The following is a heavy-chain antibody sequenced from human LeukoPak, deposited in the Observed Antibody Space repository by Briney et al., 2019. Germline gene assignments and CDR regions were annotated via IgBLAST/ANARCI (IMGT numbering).Heavy chain of an antibody. CDR2: ISSSSSTI. J-gene: IGHJ3*02. Sequence: PGGSLRLSCAASGFTFSSYSMNWVRQAPGKGLEWVSYISSSSSTIYYADSVKGRFTISRDNAKNSLYLQMNSLRDEDTAVYYCAREMNCSSTSCPPPAFDIWGQGTMVTVSS. V-gene: IGHV3-48*02. D-gene: IGHD2-2*01. CDR3: AREMNCSSTSCPPPAFDI. CDR1: GFTFSSYS.